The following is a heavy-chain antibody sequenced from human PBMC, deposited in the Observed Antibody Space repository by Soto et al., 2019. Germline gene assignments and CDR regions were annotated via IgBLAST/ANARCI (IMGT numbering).Heavy chain of an antibody. CDR3: ARAPGGSSVWAPYFLH. CDR2: ISYDGNSK. V-gene: IGHV3-30*04. D-gene: IGHD1-1*01. J-gene: IGHJ1*01. Sequence: VESGGGVVQPGRSLRLSCSDSGFSLTYSAVHWVRQAPGKGLEWVAVISYDGNSKYYADSVKGRFTISRDNSNYTVHLQISSLRPEDAAVYYCARAPGGSSVWAPYFLHWDQGSLVTVSS. CDR1: GFSLTYSA.